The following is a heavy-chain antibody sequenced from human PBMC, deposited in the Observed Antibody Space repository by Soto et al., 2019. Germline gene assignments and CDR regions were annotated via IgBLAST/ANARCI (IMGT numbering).Heavy chain of an antibody. CDR2: ISAYNGNT. CDR3: ARGLPSFCYECSGPHY. Sequence: QVQLVQSGAEVKKPGASVKVSCKASGYTFTSYGITWVRQAPGQGLEWMGWISAYNGNTNYAQKLQGRVTMTTDTTTSTGYMELRSLRSDDTGGYYCARGLPSFCYECSGPHYWGQGTLVTVS. CDR1: GYTFTSYG. V-gene: IGHV1-18*01. J-gene: IGHJ4*02. D-gene: IGHD3-22*01.